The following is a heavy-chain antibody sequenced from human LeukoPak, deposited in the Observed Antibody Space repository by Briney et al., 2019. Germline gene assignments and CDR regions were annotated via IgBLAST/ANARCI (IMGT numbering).Heavy chain of an antibody. Sequence: PGGSLRLSCAASGFTFSNAWMSWVRQAPGKGLEWVGRIKSKTDGGTTDYAAPVKGRFTIPRDDSKNTLYLQMNSLKTEDTAVYYCTTGSVAAAGYDAFDIWGQGTMVTVSS. CDR3: TTGSVAAAGYDAFDI. V-gene: IGHV3-15*01. D-gene: IGHD6-13*01. J-gene: IGHJ3*02. CDR1: GFTFSNAW. CDR2: IKSKTDGGTT.